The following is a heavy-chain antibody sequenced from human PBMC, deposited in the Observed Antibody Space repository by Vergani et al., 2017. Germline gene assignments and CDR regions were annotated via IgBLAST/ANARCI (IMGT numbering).Heavy chain of an antibody. D-gene: IGHD2-21*01. Sequence: QVQLVQSGAEVKKPGASVKVSCKASGYTFTGYYMHWVRQAPGQGLEWMGWINPNSGGTNYAPKFQGRVTMTRDTSISTAYMELSRLRSDDTAVYYCAREGRGIVVTTNWFDPWGQGTLVTVSS. CDR2: INPNSGGT. J-gene: IGHJ5*02. CDR3: AREGRGIVVTTNWFDP. V-gene: IGHV1-2*02. CDR1: GYTFTGYY.